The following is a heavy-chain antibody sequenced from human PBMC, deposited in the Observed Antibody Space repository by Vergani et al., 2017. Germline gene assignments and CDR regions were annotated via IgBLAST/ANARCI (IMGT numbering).Heavy chain of an antibody. V-gene: IGHV5-10-1*03. Sequence: EVQLVQSGAEVKKPGESLRISCKGSRYSFTSYWISWVRQMPGKGLEWMGSHDPSDSYTNYSPSFQGHVTISADKSISTASLQWSSLKASDTAMYYCARVGWSYYDSSGYYYAPGGWFDPWGQGTLVTVAS. CDR3: ARVGWSYYDSSGYYYAPGGWFDP. D-gene: IGHD3-22*01. CDR2: HDPSDSYT. CDR1: RYSFTSYW. J-gene: IGHJ5*02.